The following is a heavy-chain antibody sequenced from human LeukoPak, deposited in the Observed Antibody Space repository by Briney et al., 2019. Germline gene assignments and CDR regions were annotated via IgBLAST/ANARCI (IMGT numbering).Heavy chain of an antibody. V-gene: IGHV1-46*01. D-gene: IGHD2-2*01. J-gene: IGHJ5*02. CDR1: GYTFTSYY. CDR2: INPSGGST. CDR3: ARDRGGYCSSTSCLRSDWFDP. Sequence: ASVKVSCKASGYTFTSYYMHWVRQAPGQGLEWMGIINPSGGSTSYAQKFQGRVTMTRDTSTSTVYMELSSLRSEDTAVYYCARDRGGYCSSTSCLRSDWFDPWGRGTLVTVSS.